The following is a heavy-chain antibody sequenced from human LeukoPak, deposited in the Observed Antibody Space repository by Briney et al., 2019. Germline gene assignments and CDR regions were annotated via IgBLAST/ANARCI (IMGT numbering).Heavy chain of an antibody. CDR1: GFTFSSYS. CDR3: ARKVGARENAFDI. V-gene: IGHV3-48*01. CDR2: ISGSGSTI. J-gene: IGHJ3*02. Sequence: GGSLRLSCAASGFTFSSYSMNWVRQAPGKGLEWVSYISGSGSTIYYAESVQGRFTISRDNAKNSLSLQMNSLRAEDTAVYYCARKVGARENAFDIWGQGTMVTVSS. D-gene: IGHD1-26*01.